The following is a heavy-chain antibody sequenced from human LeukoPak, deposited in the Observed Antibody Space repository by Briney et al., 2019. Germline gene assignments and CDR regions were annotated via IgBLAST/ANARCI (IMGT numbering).Heavy chain of an antibody. J-gene: IGHJ4*02. Sequence: GGSLRLSCAASGFTVSSNYMSWVRQAPGKGLEWVSIIYSGGSTYYADSVKGRFTISSDNSKNTLYLQMNSLRAEDTAVYYCARVPYGDYYFDYWGQGTLVTVPS. CDR2: IYSGGST. CDR3: ARVPYGDYYFDY. D-gene: IGHD4-17*01. V-gene: IGHV3-66*01. CDR1: GFTVSSNY.